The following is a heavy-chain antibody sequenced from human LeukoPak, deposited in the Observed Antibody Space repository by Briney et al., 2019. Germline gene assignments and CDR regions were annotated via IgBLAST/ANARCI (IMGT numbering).Heavy chain of an antibody. CDR3: ARDGGYSGYDYGMDV. D-gene: IGHD5-12*01. J-gene: IGHJ6*02. CDR1: GYTFTSYG. CDR2: ISAYNGNT. V-gene: IGHV1-18*01. Sequence: GASVTVSCKASGYTFTSYGISWVRQAPGQGLEWMGWISAYNGNTNYAQKLQGRVTMTTDTSTRTAYMELGSLRSDDTAVYYCARDGGYSGYDYGMDVWGQGTTVTVSS.